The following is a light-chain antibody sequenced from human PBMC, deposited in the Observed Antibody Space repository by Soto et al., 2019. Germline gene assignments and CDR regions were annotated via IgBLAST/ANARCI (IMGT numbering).Light chain of an antibody. J-gene: IGKJ5*01. CDR3: QHYSSSPPAIT. Sequence: EIGLTQSPGTLSLSPGERATLSCRASQSVTSGYLAWYQQQPNQAPRLLIYGASYRATGIPGRFSGGGSGTDFTLTISRLEPEDFAVYYCQHYSSSPPAITFGQGTRLEIK. V-gene: IGKV3-20*01. CDR1: QSVTSGY. CDR2: GAS.